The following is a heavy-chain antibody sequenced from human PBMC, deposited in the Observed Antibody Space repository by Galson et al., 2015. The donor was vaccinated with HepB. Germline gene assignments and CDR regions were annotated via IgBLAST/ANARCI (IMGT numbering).Heavy chain of an antibody. J-gene: IGHJ5*01. CDR2: ISTSGSYI. V-gene: IGHV3-21*01. CDR1: GFTFSSFS. D-gene: IGHD2-2*01. CDR3: ARDQGYCSGTSCPNWFDS. Sequence: SLRLSCAASGFTFSSFSMNWVRQAPGKGLEWVSSISTSGSYISYADSVKGRFTISRDNAKNSLSLQMGSLRAEDTAVYYCARDQGYCSGTSCPNWFDSWGQGTLVTVSS.